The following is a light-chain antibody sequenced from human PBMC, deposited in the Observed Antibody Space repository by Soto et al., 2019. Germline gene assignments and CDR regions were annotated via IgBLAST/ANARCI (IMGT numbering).Light chain of an antibody. CDR2: DAS. Sequence: DGQMTRSRSSLYASIGERVTLNCQASRDIGNYLNWYQQKPGKAPKLLIFDASNLETGVPSRFSGIGSGTDFTFTISSLNPEDIATYDCQPYDYLPTVGPQTRVDIK. CDR3: QPYDYLPT. CDR1: RDIGNY. V-gene: IGKV1-33*01. J-gene: IGKJ5*01.